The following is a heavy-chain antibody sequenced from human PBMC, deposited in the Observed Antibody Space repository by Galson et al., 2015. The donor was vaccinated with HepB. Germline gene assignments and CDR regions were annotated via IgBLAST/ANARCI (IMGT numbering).Heavy chain of an antibody. CDR3: ARGGFPRTRKEEYFQH. D-gene: IGHD3-10*01. V-gene: IGHV1-2*06. CDR2: INPNSGGT. Sequence: SVKVSCKASGYTFTGYYMHWVRQAPGQGLEWMGRINPNSGGTNDAQKFQGRVTMTRDTSISTAYMELSRLKSDDTAVYYCARGGFPRTRKEEYFQHWGQGTLVTVSS. J-gene: IGHJ1*01. CDR1: GYTFTGYY.